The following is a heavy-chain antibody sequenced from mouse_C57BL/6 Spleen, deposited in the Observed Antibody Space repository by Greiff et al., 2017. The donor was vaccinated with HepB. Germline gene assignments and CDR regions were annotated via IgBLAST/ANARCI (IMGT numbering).Heavy chain of an antibody. D-gene: IGHD1-1*01. J-gene: IGHJ3*01. CDR1: GYTFTSYW. V-gene: IGHV1-52*01. Sequence: QVQLQQPGAELVRPGSSVKLSCKASGYTFTSYWMHWVKQRPIQGLEWIGNIDPSDSETHYNQKFKDKATLTVDKSSSTAYMQLSSLTSEDSAVYYCARSGTEYGPGFAYWGQGTLVTVSA. CDR3: ARSGTEYGPGFAY. CDR2: IDPSDSET.